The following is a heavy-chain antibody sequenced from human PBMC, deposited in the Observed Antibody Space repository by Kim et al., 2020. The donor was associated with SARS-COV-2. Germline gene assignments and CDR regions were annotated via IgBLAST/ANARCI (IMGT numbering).Heavy chain of an antibody. J-gene: IGHJ5*02. CDR2: ISSSSSYI. Sequence: GGSLRLSCAASGFTFSSYSMNWVRQAPGKGLEWVSSISSSSSYIYYADSVKGRFTISRDNAKNSLYLQMNSLRAEDTAVYYCASSTAIKLGWFDPWGQGTLVTVSS. V-gene: IGHV3-21*01. CDR3: ASSTAIKLGWFDP. D-gene: IGHD2-21*02. CDR1: GFTFSSYS.